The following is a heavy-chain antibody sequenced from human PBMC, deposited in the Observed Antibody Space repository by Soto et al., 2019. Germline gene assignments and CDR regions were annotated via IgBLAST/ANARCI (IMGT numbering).Heavy chain of an antibody. Sequence: SETLSLTCTVSGGSISSYYWSWIRQPPGKGLEWIGYIYYSGSTNYNPSIKSRVTISVDTSKNQFSLKLSSVTAADTAVYYCAREDCSGGSCYVFDYWGQGTLVTVSS. CDR1: GGSISSYY. D-gene: IGHD2-15*01. J-gene: IGHJ4*02. CDR3: AREDCSGGSCYVFDY. CDR2: IYYSGST. V-gene: IGHV4-59*12.